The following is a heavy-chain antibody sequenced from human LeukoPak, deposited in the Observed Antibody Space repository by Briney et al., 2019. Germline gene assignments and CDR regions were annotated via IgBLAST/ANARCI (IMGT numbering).Heavy chain of an antibody. V-gene: IGHV3-33*01. J-gene: IGHJ4*02. Sequence: GGSLRLSCAASGFTFSSYGMHWVRQAPGKGLEWVAVIWYDGSNKYYADSVKGRFTISRDNSKNTLYLQMNSLRAEDTAVYYCAREGDYGLFNYWGQGTLVTVSS. CDR3: AREGDYGLFNY. CDR1: GFTFSSYG. D-gene: IGHD4-17*01. CDR2: IWYDGSNK.